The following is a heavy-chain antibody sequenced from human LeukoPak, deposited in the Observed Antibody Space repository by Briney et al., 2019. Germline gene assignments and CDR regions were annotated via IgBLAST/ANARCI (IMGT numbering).Heavy chain of an antibody. D-gene: IGHD2-21*01. CDR3: VRGRGGVFES. Sequence: SQTLSLTCAISGDSVSSNLVTWNWVRQSPSRGLEWLGRTYYRSKWSNDYAVSVQSRITVNPDTSKNQFSLQLNSVTPEDTAVYFCVRGRGGVFESWGQGTLVTVSS. J-gene: IGHJ4*02. CDR1: GDSVSSNLVT. V-gene: IGHV6-1*01. CDR2: TYYRSKWSN.